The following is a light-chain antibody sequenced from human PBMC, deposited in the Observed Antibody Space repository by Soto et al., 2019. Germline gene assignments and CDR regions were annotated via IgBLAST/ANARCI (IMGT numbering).Light chain of an antibody. V-gene: IGKV1-13*02. CDR1: QGIGTA. Sequence: IQLTQSPSTLSASVGDRVTITCRASQGIGTALAWYHQRPGNSPDLLVYDASTLQSGVPSRFSGSGSETDFSLTISALQPEDFGRYCCQQFNTRPLTFGGGTRVEIK. CDR3: QQFNTRPLT. CDR2: DAS. J-gene: IGKJ4*01.